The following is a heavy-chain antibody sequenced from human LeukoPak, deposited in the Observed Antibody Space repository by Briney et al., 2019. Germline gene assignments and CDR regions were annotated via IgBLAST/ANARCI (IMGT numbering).Heavy chain of an antibody. J-gene: IGHJ4*02. Sequence: TGGSLRLSCAASGFTFNSYWMIWVRQAPGKGLEWVANIRRDGSEKYYVDSVKGRFTISSDNAKNSVYLQMNSLRPEDTAVYYCSWSGEADWGQGILVTVSS. CDR1: GFTFNSYW. CDR3: SWSGEAD. CDR2: IRRDGSEK. V-gene: IGHV3-7*01. D-gene: IGHD3-3*01.